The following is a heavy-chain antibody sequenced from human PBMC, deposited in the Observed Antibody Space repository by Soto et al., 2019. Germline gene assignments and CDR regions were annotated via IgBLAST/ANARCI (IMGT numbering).Heavy chain of an antibody. J-gene: IGHJ4*02. CDR2: INVEGTYS. CDR3: ARDVSPAETPGDDFDY. CDR1: GFTFTHYW. Sequence: EVQLVESGGGVVQPGGSLRLSCAASGFTFTHYWMHWVRQVPGKGLAWVARINVEGTYSSYADFAKGRFTISRDDAKNTVYLQMNSLSAEDTAVYYCARDVSPAETPGDDFDYWGQGTLVTVSP. D-gene: IGHD3-10*01. V-gene: IGHV3-74*01.